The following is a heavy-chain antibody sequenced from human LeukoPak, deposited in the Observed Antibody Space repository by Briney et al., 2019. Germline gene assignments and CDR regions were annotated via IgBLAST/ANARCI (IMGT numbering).Heavy chain of an antibody. CDR2: INPNSGGT. D-gene: IGHD6-6*01. CDR3: ARAGHGATSVGEYMNDY. CDR1: GYTFTGYY. V-gene: IGHV1-2*06. J-gene: IGHJ4*02. Sequence: GASVKVSCKASGYTFTGYYMHWVRRAPGQGLEWMGRINPNSGGTNYAQKFQGRVTMTRDTSITSAYMELSSLRSDDTAVYYCARAGHGATSVGEYMNDYWGQGTLVTVSS.